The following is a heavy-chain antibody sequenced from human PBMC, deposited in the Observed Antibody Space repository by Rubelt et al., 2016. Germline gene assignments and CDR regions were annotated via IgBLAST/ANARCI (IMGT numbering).Heavy chain of an antibody. CDR2: IYYSGST. J-gene: IGHJ5*02. V-gene: IGHV4-39*07. CDR1: GGSISSSSYY. Sequence: QLQLQESGPGLVKPSETLSLTCTVSGGSISSSSYYWGWIRQPPGKGLEWIGSIYYSGSTYYNPSLRSRVTISVETSTNQSSLKLSSVTAADTAVYYCARPIAAAGTDWFDPWGQGTLVTVSS. D-gene: IGHD6-13*01. CDR3: ARPIAAAGTDWFDP.